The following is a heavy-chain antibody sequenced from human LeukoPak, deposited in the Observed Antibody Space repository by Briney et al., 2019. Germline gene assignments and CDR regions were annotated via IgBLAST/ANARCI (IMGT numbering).Heavy chain of an antibody. CDR1: GFTFSSYA. CDR2: ISGSGGST. V-gene: IGHV3-23*01. J-gene: IGHJ4*02. CDR3: TKDLTGEVDS. Sequence: RGSLRLSCAASGFTFSSYAMSWVRQAPGKGLEWVSAISGSGGSTYYADSVEGRFTISRDNARDTLYLQMNSLRVEDTAVYYCTKDLTGEVDSWGQGTLVTVSS. D-gene: IGHD7-27*01.